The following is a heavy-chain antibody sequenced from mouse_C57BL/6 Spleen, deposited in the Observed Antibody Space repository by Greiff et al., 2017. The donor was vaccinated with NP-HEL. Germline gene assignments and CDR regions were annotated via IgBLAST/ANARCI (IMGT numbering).Heavy chain of an antibody. Sequence: VQLKESGEGLVKPGGSLKLSCAASGFTFSSYAMSWVRQTPEKRLEWVAYISSGGDYIYYADTVKGRFTISRDNARNTLYLQMSSLKSEDTAMYYCTREGNYGKNYAMDYWGQGTSVTVSS. CDR2: ISSGGDYI. V-gene: IGHV5-9-1*02. CDR3: TREGNYGKNYAMDY. J-gene: IGHJ4*01. D-gene: IGHD2-1*01. CDR1: GFTFSSYA.